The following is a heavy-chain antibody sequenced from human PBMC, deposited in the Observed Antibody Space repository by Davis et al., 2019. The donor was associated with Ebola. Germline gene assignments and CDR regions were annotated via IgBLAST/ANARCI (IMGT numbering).Heavy chain of an antibody. CDR1: GYTFTSYG. CDR2: ISAYNGNT. Sequence: ASVKVSCKASGYTFTSYGISWVRQAPGQGLEWMGWISAYNGNTNYAQKLQGRVTMTTDTSAGTAYMELSSLRSEDTAVYYCASLLKTELFFDYWGQGTLVTVSS. J-gene: IGHJ4*02. V-gene: IGHV1-18*04. CDR3: ASLLKTELFFDY. D-gene: IGHD2-21*01.